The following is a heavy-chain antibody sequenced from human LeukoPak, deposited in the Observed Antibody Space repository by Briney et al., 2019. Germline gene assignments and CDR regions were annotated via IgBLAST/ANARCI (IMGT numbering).Heavy chain of an antibody. Sequence: GGSLRLSCAASGFTFSSYGMHWVRQAPGKGLEWVAVISYDGSNKYYADSVKGRFTISRDNSKNTLYLQMNSLRAEDTAVYYCAKALAEHSSGWYGGYYWGQGTLVTVSS. J-gene: IGHJ4*02. V-gene: IGHV3-30*18. CDR1: GFTFSSYG. CDR2: ISYDGSNK. D-gene: IGHD6-19*01. CDR3: AKALAEHSSGWYGGYY.